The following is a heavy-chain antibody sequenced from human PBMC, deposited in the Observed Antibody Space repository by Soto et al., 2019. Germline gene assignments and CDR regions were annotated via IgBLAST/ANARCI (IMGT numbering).Heavy chain of an antibody. Sequence: EVQLVESGGGLVQPGGSLRLSCAASGFTFSRFWMHWVRQAPGKGLVWVSRINSDGRNTGYADSVKGRFTISRDNAKNTLYLQMNSLTADDTAVYYCARVNNWNYPVDYWGQGTLVTVSS. D-gene: IGHD1-7*01. J-gene: IGHJ4*02. V-gene: IGHV3-74*01. CDR3: ARVNNWNYPVDY. CDR1: GFTFSRFW. CDR2: INSDGRNT.